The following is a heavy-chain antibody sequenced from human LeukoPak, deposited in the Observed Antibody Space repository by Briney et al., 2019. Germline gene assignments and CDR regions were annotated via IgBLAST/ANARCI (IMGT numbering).Heavy chain of an antibody. D-gene: IGHD5-24*01. J-gene: IGHJ5*02. Sequence: GASVTVSCTSFGYTFTNNFMHWVRQAPGPGPEWMALISPTGSFTAYAQKFQGRVTLTRDLSTSTDYLELRSLRSEDTAVYYCARDIAARDEAWWFDPWGQGTLVTVSS. CDR1: GYTFTNNF. V-gene: IGHV1-46*01. CDR2: ISPTGSFT. CDR3: ARDIAARDEAWWFDP.